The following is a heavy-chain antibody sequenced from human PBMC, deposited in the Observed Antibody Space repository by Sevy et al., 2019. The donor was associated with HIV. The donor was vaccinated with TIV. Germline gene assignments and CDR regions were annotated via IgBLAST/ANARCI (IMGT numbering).Heavy chain of an antibody. CDR2: IYKGNT. CDR3: ARNIHYNVLLGFDN. J-gene: IGHJ4*02. Sequence: SETLSLTCAVSGVSISGHSWSWIRQPPGKGLEWIAYIYKGNTNYNSSLKSRVTISVDSPKNQFSLKLTSVTAADTAIYHCARNIHYNVLLGFDNWGQGTLVTVSS. V-gene: IGHV4-59*11. CDR1: GVSISGHS. D-gene: IGHD3-9*01.